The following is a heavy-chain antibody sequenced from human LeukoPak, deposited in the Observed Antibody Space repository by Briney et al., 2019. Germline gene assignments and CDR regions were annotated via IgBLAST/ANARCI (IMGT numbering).Heavy chain of an antibody. J-gene: IGHJ6*03. CDR1: GGSISNYY. CDR3: ARGVGATHYYYYYMDV. D-gene: IGHD1-26*01. V-gene: IGHV4-4*07. CDR2: IYTSGST. Sequence: SETLSLTCTVSGGSISNYYWSWIRQPAGKGLEWIGRIYTSGSTNYNPSLKSRVTMSVDTSKNQFSLKLSSVTAADTAVYYCARGVGATHYYYYYMDVWGKGTTVTISS.